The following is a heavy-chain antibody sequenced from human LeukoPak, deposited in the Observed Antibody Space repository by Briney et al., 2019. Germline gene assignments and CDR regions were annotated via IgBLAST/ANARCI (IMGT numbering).Heavy chain of an antibody. CDR2: VFYTGSS. J-gene: IGHJ4*02. V-gene: IGHV4-59*11. CDR1: GGFISTHY. D-gene: IGHD6-6*01. CDR3: ARAHPAYSSSSGFDF. Sequence: PSETLSLTCSVSGGFISTHYWSWIRQSPGKGLEWIVYVFYTGSSNYTPSLKSRVTLSVDTSKNQFSLELRSVTAADTAVYYCARAHPAYSSSSGFDFWGQGALVTVSS.